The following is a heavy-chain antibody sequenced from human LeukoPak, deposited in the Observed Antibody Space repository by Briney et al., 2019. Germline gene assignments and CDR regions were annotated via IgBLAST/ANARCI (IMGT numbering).Heavy chain of an antibody. CDR1: GFTFSSYE. D-gene: IGHD3-10*02. J-gene: IGHJ6*04. CDR2: ISSSGSTI. Sequence: LTGGSPRLSCAASGFTFSSYEMNWVRQAPGKGLEWVSYISSSGSTIYYADSVKGRFTISRDNAKNSLYLQMNSLRAEDTAVYYCAELGITMIGGVWGKGTTVTISS. V-gene: IGHV3-48*03. CDR3: AELGITMIGGV.